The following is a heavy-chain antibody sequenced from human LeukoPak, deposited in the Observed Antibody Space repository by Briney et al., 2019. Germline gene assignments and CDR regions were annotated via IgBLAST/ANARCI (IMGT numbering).Heavy chain of an antibody. V-gene: IGHV1-24*01. CDR1: GYTLTELS. Sequence: AAVKVSCKVSGYTLTELSMHWVRQAPGKGLEWMGGFDPEDGETIYAQKFQGRVTMTEDTSTDTAYMELSSLRSEDTAVYYCATPPPYTGYSSNYYYMDVWGKGTTVTVSS. J-gene: IGHJ6*03. D-gene: IGHD6-13*01. CDR3: ATPPPYTGYSSNYYYMDV. CDR2: FDPEDGET.